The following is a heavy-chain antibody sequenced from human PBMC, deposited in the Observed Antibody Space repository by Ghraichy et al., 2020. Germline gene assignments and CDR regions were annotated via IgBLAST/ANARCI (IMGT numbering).Heavy chain of an antibody. J-gene: IGHJ4*02. D-gene: IGHD1-20*01. Sequence: GESLNISCAVSGFIFGDYWMNWVRQAPGKGLEWVANIKYDGSDQYYVDSVRGRFTISRDNAKNSLYLQLNSLRAEDTAVYYCARDLSNWHGGYWGQGTLVTVSS. V-gene: IGHV3-7*04. CDR3: ARDLSNWHGGY. CDR1: GFIFGDYW. CDR2: IKYDGSDQ.